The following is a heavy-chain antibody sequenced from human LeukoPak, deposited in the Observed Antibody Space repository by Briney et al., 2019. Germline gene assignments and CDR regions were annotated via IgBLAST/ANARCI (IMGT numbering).Heavy chain of an antibody. CDR1: GYSFTNNW. J-gene: IGHJ5*02. V-gene: IGHV5-51*01. CDR3: ARSPACSSGTCYPNWFGP. Sequence: GESLKISCKGSGYSFTNNWIGWVRQMPGKGLEWMGITYPGDSNTRYSPSFQGQVTISADKSISSAYLQWSSLKASDTAMYYCARSPACSSGTCYPNWFGPWGQGTLVTVSS. CDR2: TYPGDSNT. D-gene: IGHD2-15*01.